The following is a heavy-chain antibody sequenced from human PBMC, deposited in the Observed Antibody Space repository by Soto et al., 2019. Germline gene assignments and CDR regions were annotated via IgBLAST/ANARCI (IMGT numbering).Heavy chain of an antibody. CDR1: GGTFSSYA. J-gene: IGHJ4*03. D-gene: IGHD3-22*01. CDR3: AREVYYDSRGAH. CDR2: ITPIFGTA. V-gene: IGHV1-69*06. Sequence: SVKVSCKASGGTFSSYAISWVRQAPGQVLEWMGGITPIFGTANYAQKFQGRVTITADKSTSTAYLELSSLKSEDTAVYYCAREVYYDSRGAHWGQGKLVTVPS.